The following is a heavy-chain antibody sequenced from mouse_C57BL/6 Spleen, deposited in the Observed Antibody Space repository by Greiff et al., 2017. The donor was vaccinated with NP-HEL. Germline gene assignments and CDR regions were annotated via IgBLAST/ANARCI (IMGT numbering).Heavy chain of an antibody. V-gene: IGHV1-4*01. J-gene: IGHJ4*01. CDR1: GYTFTSYT. CDR3: ARSGYSNFYYAMDY. Sequence: VMLVESGAELARPGASVKMSCKASGYTFTSYTMHWVKQRPGQGLEWIGYINPSSGYTKYNQKFKDKATLTADKSSSTAYMQRSSLTSEDSAVYYCARSGYSNFYYAMDYWGQGTSVTVSS. CDR2: INPSSGYT. D-gene: IGHD2-5*01.